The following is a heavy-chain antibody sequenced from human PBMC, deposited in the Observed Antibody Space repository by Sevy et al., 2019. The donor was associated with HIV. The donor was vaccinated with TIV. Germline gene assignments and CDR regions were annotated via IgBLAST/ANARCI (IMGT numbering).Heavy chain of an antibody. CDR1: GFTFSSFG. CDR2: IWFDGSNT. CDR3: ARDLEFYDSGDYGPAFMPDF. Sequence: GGSLRLSCAASGFTFSSFGMHWVRQAPGKGLEWVAVIWFDGSNTYYADSVKGRFTISRDIAKNTLPLQMNSLRAEETAVYYCARDLEFYDSGDYGPAFMPDFWGHGTLVTVSS. V-gene: IGHV3-33*01. D-gene: IGHD4-17*01. J-gene: IGHJ4*01.